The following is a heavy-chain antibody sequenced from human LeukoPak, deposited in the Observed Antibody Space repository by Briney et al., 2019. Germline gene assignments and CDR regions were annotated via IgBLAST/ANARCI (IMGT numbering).Heavy chain of an antibody. D-gene: IGHD3-3*01. V-gene: IGHV1-46*01. CDR2: INPSDGAT. Sequence: ASVKVSCKASGNTFTMYYIHWVRQAPGQGLEWMGMINPSDGATTYAQRFQGRVTMTRDMSTTTVYMDLRSLRSEDTAVDFCEREQRGGLISTLVGLFASYYTYYYMDVWGRGTTVTVSS. J-gene: IGHJ6*03. CDR1: GNTFTMYY. CDR3: EREQRGGLISTLVGLFASYYTYYYMDV.